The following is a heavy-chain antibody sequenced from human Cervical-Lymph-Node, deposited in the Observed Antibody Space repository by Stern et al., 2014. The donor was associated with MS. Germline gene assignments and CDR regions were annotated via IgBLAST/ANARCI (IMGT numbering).Heavy chain of an antibody. J-gene: IGHJ4*02. CDR1: GYTFTSYW. V-gene: IGHV5-51*01. CDR2: IFPGASNM. Sequence: QLVQSGPEVKRPGESLKISCQASGYTFTSYWIGWVRQMPGKGLAGIGIIFPGASNMRYSPSFQGQAPISADKSISTPYLQWNNLKASDTAIYYCARQRYFDYWGQGTLVTVSS. CDR3: ARQRYFDY.